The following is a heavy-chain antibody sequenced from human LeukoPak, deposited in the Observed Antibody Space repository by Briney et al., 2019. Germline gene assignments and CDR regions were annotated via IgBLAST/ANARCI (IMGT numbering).Heavy chain of an antibody. CDR1: GFTFSNYG. CDR2: FSGSGGPT. D-gene: IGHD3-10*01. J-gene: IGHJ4*02. Sequence: PGGSLRLSCAASGFTFSNYGMSWVRQAPGKGLEWVSGFSGSGGPTYYADSVKGRFTMSRENSKSMLYLQMNSLRVEDTAIYYCAKDLISMVRGVSPIDYWGQGTLVTVSS. CDR3: AKDLISMVRGVSPIDY. V-gene: IGHV3-23*01.